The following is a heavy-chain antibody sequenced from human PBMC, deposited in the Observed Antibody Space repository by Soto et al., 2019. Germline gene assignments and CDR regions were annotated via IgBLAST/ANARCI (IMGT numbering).Heavy chain of an antibody. V-gene: IGHV4-34*01. Sequence: QVQLQQWGAGLLKPSETLSLTCAVYGGSFSGYSWTWIRQSPGKGLEWIGQINHSGSTNSNPSLKSRVTISLVTSKNQVSLELTSVTAADTAVYYCARGLFSENYYSGGWYYFDSWGQGTLVTVSS. J-gene: IGHJ4*02. CDR1: GGSFSGYS. CDR2: INHSGST. D-gene: IGHD1-26*01. CDR3: ARGLFSENYYSGGWYYFDS.